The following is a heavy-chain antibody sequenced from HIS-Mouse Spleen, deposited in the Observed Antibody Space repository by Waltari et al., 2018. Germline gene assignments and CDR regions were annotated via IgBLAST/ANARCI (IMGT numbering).Heavy chain of an antibody. V-gene: IGHV4-39*07. CDR3: AREIPYSSSWYDWYFDL. CDR2: IYYSGST. J-gene: IGHJ2*01. CDR1: GGSISSSSYY. D-gene: IGHD6-13*01. Sequence: QLQLQESGPGLVKPSETVSLTSTVSGGSISSSSYYWGWIRQPPGKGLEWIGSIYYSGSTYYNPSLKSRVTISVDTSKNQFSLKLSSVTAADTAVYYCAREIPYSSSWYDWYFDLWGRGTLVTVSS.